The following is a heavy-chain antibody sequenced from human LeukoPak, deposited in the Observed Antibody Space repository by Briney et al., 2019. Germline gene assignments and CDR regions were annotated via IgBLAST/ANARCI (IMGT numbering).Heavy chain of an antibody. CDR2: ISSSSSYI. J-gene: IGHJ4*02. V-gene: IGHV3-21*01. Sequence: GRSLSLSWAPSAFTFTSDSMNCVRHPPGKGLEWVSSISSSSSYIYYADSVKGRFTISRDNAKNSLYMQMNNLTAEDTAVYDCARDLVLMAGFDYWGQGTLVTVSS. CDR3: ARDLVLMAGFDY. CDR1: AFTFTSDS. D-gene: IGHD2-8*02.